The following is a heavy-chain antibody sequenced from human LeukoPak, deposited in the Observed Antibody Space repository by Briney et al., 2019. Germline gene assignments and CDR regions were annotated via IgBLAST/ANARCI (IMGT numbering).Heavy chain of an antibody. V-gene: IGHV1-69*13. J-gene: IGHJ6*03. CDR3: AEGYYYGSGTYDADYYYYMDV. CDR2: IIPIFGTA. Sequence: ASVKVSCKASGGTFSSYAISWVRQAPGQGLEWMGGIIPIFGTAHYAQKFQGRVTITADESTSTAYMELSSLRSEDTAAYYCAEGYYYGSGTYDADYYYYMDVWGKGTTVTISS. CDR1: GGTFSSYA. D-gene: IGHD3-10*01.